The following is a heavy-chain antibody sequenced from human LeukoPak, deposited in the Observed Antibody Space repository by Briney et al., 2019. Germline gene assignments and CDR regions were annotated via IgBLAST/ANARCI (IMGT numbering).Heavy chain of an antibody. CDR1: GFTFSNHA. D-gene: IGHD3-16*02. V-gene: IGHV3-23*01. CDR2: ISGSNGGT. Sequence: GGSLRLSCAASGFTFSNHAMSWVRQAPGKGLEWVSGISGSNGGTYNADSVKGRFTISRDNSKNTLYLQMHSLRAEDAAVYYCAKGSFSYCYTPRCYYFESWGQGTLVTVSS. J-gene: IGHJ4*02. CDR3: AKGSFSYCYTPRCYYFES.